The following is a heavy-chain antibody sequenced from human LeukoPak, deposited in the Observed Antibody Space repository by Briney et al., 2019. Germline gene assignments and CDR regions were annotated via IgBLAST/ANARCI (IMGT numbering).Heavy chain of an antibody. D-gene: IGHD2-15*01. J-gene: IGHJ6*02. Sequence: AGGSLRLSCAASGFTFNTYPMHWVRQAPGKGLEWVALISYDGDYKHNADSVKGRFTISRDNSKNTLSLQMNSLRAEDTAVYYCARVGSITSGLYYFYAMDVWGQGTSVTVSS. CDR1: GFTFNTYP. CDR2: ISYDGDYK. CDR3: ARVGSITSGLYYFYAMDV. V-gene: IGHV3-30-3*01.